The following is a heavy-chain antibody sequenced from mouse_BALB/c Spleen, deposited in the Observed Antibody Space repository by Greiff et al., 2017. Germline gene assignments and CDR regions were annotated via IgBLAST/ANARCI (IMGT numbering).Heavy chain of an antibody. CDR2: ISSGGST. Sequence: EVQLVESGGGLVKPGGSLKLSCAASGFTFSSYAMSWVRQTPEKRLEWVASISSGGSTYYPDSVKGRFTISRDNARNILYLQMSSLRSEDTAMYYCARNSGSYYFDYWGQGTTLTVSS. J-gene: IGHJ2*01. CDR1: GFTFSSYA. CDR3: ARNSGSYYFDY. V-gene: IGHV5-6-5*01. D-gene: IGHD4-1*01.